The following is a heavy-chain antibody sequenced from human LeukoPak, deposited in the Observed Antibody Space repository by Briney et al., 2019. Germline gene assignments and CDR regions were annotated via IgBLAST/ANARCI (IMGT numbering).Heavy chain of an antibody. Sequence: GGSLRLSCAASGFTFSSYSMNWVRQAPGKGLEWVSSISSSSSYIYYADSVKGRFTISRDNAKNSLYLQMNSLRAEDTAVYYCATKKGYCSGGSCYYWFDPWGQGTLATVSS. CDR1: GFTFSSYS. J-gene: IGHJ5*02. V-gene: IGHV3-21*01. D-gene: IGHD2-15*01. CDR3: ATKKGYCSGGSCYYWFDP. CDR2: ISSSSSYI.